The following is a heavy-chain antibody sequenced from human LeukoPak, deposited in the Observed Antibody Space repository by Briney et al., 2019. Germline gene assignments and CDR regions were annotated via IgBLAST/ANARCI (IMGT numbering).Heavy chain of an antibody. D-gene: IGHD3/OR15-3a*01. CDR2: IYPGDSDT. CDR3: VRHADYAFDI. Sequence: GESPKISCKGSGYSFTRYWIGWVRQMPGKGLEWMGIIYPGDSDTRYSPSFQGQVTISADKSISTAYLQWSSLKASDTAMYYCVRHADYAFDIWGQGTMVTVSS. J-gene: IGHJ3*02. CDR1: GYSFTRYW. V-gene: IGHV5-51*01.